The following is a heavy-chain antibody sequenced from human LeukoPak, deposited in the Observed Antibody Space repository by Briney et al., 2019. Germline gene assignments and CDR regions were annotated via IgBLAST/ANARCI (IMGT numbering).Heavy chain of an antibody. V-gene: IGHV3-74*01. J-gene: IGHJ3*02. CDR3: ARVAVGGTRAFDI. D-gene: IGHD6-19*01. CDR2: IVGDGTRT. Sequence: GGSLRLSCAVSGFTFDDYAMHWVRQAPEKGLVWVSRIVGDGTRTAYADSVKGRFTISRDNAKNTLYLQMNSLRGEDTAVYYCARVAVGGTRAFDIWGQGTMVTVSS. CDR1: GFTFDDYA.